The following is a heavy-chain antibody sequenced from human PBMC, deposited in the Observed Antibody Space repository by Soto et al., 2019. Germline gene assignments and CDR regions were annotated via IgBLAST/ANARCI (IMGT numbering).Heavy chain of an antibody. CDR1: GFTVSSND. J-gene: IGHJ4*02. D-gene: IGHD2-15*01. V-gene: IGHV3-66*01. CDR2: IYTGGGT. CDR3: VRSFFCSGGSCYSISSH. Sequence: EVQLVESGGGLVQPGGSLRLSCAPSGFTVSSNDMSWVRQAPGTGLEWVSVIYTGGGTYYADSVKGRFTISRDNSKNTLYLQMNSLRDEDTAVYYCVRSFFCSGGSCYSISSHWGQGTLVTVSS.